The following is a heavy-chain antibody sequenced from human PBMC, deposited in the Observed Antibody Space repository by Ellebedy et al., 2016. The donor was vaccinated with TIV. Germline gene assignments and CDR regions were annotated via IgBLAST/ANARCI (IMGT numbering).Heavy chain of an antibody. J-gene: IGHJ4*02. CDR3: AKGSWAYVDIVATNYDY. D-gene: IGHD5-12*01. Sequence: SLKISXAASGFTFDDYAMHWVRQAPGKGLEWVSGISWNSGSIGYADSVKGRFTISRDNAKNSLYLQMNSLRAEDTALYYCAKGSWAYVDIVATNYDYWGQGTLVTVSS. CDR1: GFTFDDYA. CDR2: ISWNSGSI. V-gene: IGHV3-9*01.